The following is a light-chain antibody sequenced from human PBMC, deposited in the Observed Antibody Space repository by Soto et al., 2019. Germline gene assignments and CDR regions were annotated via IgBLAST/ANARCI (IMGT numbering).Light chain of an antibody. CDR2: GAS. CDR1: QSVSSN. CDR3: QQYNNWPPWT. J-gene: IGKJ1*01. Sequence: EIVMTQSPATLSVSPGERATLSCRASQSVSSNLAWYQQKPGQAPRLLIYGASTRATGIPARFSGSGSGTESTLTISRLQSEDFAVYYCQQYNNWPPWTFGQGTKVDIK. V-gene: IGKV3-15*01.